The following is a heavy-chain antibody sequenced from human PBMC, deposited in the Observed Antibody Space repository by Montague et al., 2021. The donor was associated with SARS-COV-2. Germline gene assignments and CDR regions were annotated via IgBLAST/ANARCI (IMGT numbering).Heavy chain of an antibody. V-gene: IGHV4-39*01. CDR3: ARHAGWMVWTGELTELEY. J-gene: IGHJ4*02. Sequence: SETLSLTCTVSGGSISSRNSYGGWVRQSPGKGLEWIGTISYSGKTYHNPSLGSRVTMSVDTSKSQFSLKPASVTAADTAVYYCARHAGWMVWTGELTELEYWGKGTLVTVSS. D-gene: IGHD1-1*01. CDR2: ISYSGKT. CDR1: GGSISSRNSY.